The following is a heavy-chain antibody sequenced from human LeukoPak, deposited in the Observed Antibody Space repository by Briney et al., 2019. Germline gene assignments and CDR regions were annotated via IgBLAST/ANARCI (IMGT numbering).Heavy chain of an antibody. D-gene: IGHD6-13*01. CDR2: INPNSGGT. CDR3: ARARQQLPYY. CDR1: GYTFTGYY. V-gene: IGHV1-2*02. Sequence: ASVKVSCKASGYTFTGYYMHWVRQAPGQGLEWMGWINPNSGGTNYAKKFQGRVTMTRATSISTAYMKLSRLRSDDTAVYYCARARQQLPYYWGQGTLVTVSS. J-gene: IGHJ4*02.